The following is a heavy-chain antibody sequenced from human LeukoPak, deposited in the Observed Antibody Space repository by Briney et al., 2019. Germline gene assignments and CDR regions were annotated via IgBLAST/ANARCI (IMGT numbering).Heavy chain of an antibody. J-gene: IGHJ3*02. CDR2: IKQDGSEK. CDR3: ARLLGMVTTYDI. D-gene: IGHD5-24*01. Sequence: GGSLGLSCAGSGFTFSSHWMSWVRQAPGKGLQWVASIKQDGSEKHYVDSVRGRFTISRDNAENSLYLQMNSLRAEDTAVYYCARLLGMVTTYDIWGQGTMVTVSS. CDR1: GFTFSSHW. V-gene: IGHV3-7*04.